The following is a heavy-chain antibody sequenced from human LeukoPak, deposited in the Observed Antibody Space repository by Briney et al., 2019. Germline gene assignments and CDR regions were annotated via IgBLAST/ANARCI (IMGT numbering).Heavy chain of an antibody. CDR3: ARQLQVCSGGSCYSGKGIDY. V-gene: IGHV4-61*02. CDR1: GCSISSGNDY. D-gene: IGHD2-15*01. J-gene: IGHJ4*02. CDR2: IYTSGST. Sequence: PSETLSLTCTVPGCSISSGNDYWSWIRQPAGKGLEWIGRIYTSGSTNYNPSLKSRVTRSVDTSKNQFSLKLSSVTAADTAVYYCARQLQVCSGGSCYSGKGIDYWGQGTLVTVSS.